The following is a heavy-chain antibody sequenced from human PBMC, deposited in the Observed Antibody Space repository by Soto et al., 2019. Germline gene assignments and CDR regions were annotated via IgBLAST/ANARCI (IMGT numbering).Heavy chain of an antibody. V-gene: IGHV3-30-3*01. Sequence: GGSLRLSCAASGFTFSSYAMHWVRQAPGKGLEWVAVISYDGSNKYYADSVKGRFTISRDNSKNTLYLQMNSLRAEDTAVYYCAGVNSSSWSAPPDYWGQGTLVTVSS. CDR1: GFTFSSYA. D-gene: IGHD6-13*01. J-gene: IGHJ4*02. CDR2: ISYDGSNK. CDR3: AGVNSSSWSAPPDY.